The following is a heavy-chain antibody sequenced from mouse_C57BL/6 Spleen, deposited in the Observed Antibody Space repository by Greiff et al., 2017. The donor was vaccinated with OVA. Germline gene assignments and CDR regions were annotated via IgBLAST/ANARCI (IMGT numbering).Heavy chain of an antibody. Sequence: EVQLQQPGAELVKPGASVKLSCKASGYTFTSYWMHWVKQRPGRGLEWIGRIDPEDGETKYAPKFQGKATITADTSSNTAYLQLSSLTSEDTAVYYCAQTAQATYAMDYWGQGTSVTVSS. CDR3: AQTAQATYAMDY. V-gene: IGHV14-2*01. J-gene: IGHJ4*01. D-gene: IGHD3-2*02. CDR1: GYTFTSYW. CDR2: IDPEDGET.